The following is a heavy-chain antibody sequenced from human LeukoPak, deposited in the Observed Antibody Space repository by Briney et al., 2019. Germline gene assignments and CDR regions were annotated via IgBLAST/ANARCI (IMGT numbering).Heavy chain of an antibody. Sequence: GGSLRLSCAASGFTFSSYGMHWVRQAPGKGLEWVAFIRYDGSNKYYADSVKGRFTFSRDNSKNTLYLQMNSLRAEDTAVYYCAKDPARIGEYYFDYWGQGTLVTVSS. CDR3: AKDPARIGEYYFDY. D-gene: IGHD3-10*01. CDR1: GFTFSSYG. J-gene: IGHJ4*02. CDR2: IRYDGSNK. V-gene: IGHV3-30*02.